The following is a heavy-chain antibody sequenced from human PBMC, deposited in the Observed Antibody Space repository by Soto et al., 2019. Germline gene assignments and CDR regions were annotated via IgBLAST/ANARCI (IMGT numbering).Heavy chain of an antibody. Sequence: QVQLVQSGAEVKKPGSSVKVSCKASGGTFSSYAISWVRQAPGQGLEWMGGIIPIFGTANYAQKFQGRVTNTADESTSTAYMELSILRSEDTAVYYCARVSDYYGSGSYYRCYYYYGMDVWGQGTTVTVSS. CDR3: ARVSDYYGSGSYYRCYYYYGMDV. V-gene: IGHV1-69*01. CDR1: GGTFSSYA. J-gene: IGHJ6*02. CDR2: IIPIFGTA. D-gene: IGHD3-10*01.